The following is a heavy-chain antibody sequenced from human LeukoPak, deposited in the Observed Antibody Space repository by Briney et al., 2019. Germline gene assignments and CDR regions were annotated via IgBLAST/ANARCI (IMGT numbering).Heavy chain of an antibody. D-gene: IGHD1-1*01. V-gene: IGHV3-53*01. CDR3: ARRRGFYWNPRY. Sequence: GGSLRLSCVASGFSVTSNYMSWVRQAPGKGLEWVSLLYTGGTTYYANSVEGRFTISGDDSKNTIYLQMNSLRAEDTAVFYCARRRGFYWNPRYWGQGTLVTVSS. CDR1: GFSVTSNY. J-gene: IGHJ4*02. CDR2: LYTGGTT.